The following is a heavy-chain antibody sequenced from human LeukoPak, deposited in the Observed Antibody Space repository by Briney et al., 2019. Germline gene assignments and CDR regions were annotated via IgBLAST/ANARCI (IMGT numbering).Heavy chain of an antibody. J-gene: IGHJ4*02. CDR2: ISDSGGST. V-gene: IGHV3-23*01. Sequence: GGSLRLSCAASGFTFSSYAMSWVRQAPGKGLEWVSTISDSGGSTYYADSVKGRFTISRDNSKNTLYLQVNSLRAEDTAVYYCAKDIARRYFDYWGQGTLVTVSS. CDR3: AKDIARRYFDY. CDR1: GFTFSSYA. D-gene: IGHD6-13*01.